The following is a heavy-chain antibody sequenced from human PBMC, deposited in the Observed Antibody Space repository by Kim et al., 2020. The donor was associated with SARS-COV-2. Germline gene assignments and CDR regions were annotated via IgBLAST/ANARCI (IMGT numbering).Heavy chain of an antibody. Sequence: SQTLSLTCAISGDSVSSNSATWNWIRQSPSRGLEWLGRTYYRSKWYSDYAASVKSRITINADTSKNQFSLHLNSVTPEDTAVYYCTREGPINSSWFSDALDIWGQGTMVTVSS. J-gene: IGHJ3*02. CDR2: TYYRSKWYS. CDR3: TREGPINSSWFSDALDI. V-gene: IGHV6-1*01. D-gene: IGHD6-13*01. CDR1: GDSVSSNSAT.